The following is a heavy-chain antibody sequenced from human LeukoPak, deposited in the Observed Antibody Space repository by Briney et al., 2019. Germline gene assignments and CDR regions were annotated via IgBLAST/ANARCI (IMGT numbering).Heavy chain of an antibody. J-gene: IGHJ2*01. CDR2: IYYSGST. CDR1: GGSISSSSYY. Sequence: SETLSLTCTVSGGSISSSSYYWGWIRQPPGKGLEWIGSIYYSGSTYYNPSLKSRVTISVDTSKNQFSLKLSSVTAADTAVYYCARLGYCSGGSCGIWYFDLWGRGTLVTVSS. CDR3: ARLGYCSGGSCGIWYFDL. V-gene: IGHV4-39*01. D-gene: IGHD2-15*01.